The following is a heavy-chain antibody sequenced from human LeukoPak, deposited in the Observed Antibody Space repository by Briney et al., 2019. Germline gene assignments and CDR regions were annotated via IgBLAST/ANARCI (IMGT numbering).Heavy chain of an antibody. CDR1: GGSISSYY. D-gene: IGHD3-22*01. V-gene: IGHV4-4*07. J-gene: IGHJ3*02. CDR3: ASNYYDSSGYYYSYAFDI. Sequence: SETLSLTCTVSGGSISSYYWSWIRQPAGKGLEWIGRIYTSGSTNYNPSLKSRVTMSVDTSKNQFSLKLSSVTAADTAVYYCASNYYDSSGYYYSYAFDIWGQGTMVTVSS. CDR2: IYTSGST.